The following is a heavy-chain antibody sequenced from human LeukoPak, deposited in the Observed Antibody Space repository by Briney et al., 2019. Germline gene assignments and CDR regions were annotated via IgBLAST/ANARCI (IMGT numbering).Heavy chain of an antibody. D-gene: IGHD6-13*01. CDR3: ARDRHSTSWLVEY. J-gene: IGHJ4*02. CDR2: ISGSGGST. Sequence: GGSLRLSCAASGFTFSSYAMTWARQAPGKGLECVSLISGSGGSTYYADSVEGRFTISRDNSKNTLYLQMNSLRVEDTAVYYCARDRHSTSWLVEYWGQGTLVTVSS. CDR1: GFTFSSYA. V-gene: IGHV3-23*01.